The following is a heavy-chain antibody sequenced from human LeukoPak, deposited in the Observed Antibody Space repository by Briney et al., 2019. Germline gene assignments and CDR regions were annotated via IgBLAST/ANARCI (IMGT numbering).Heavy chain of an antibody. D-gene: IGHD3/OR15-3a*01. Sequence: AGESLKISCKGSGYSFTSYWISWVRQMPGKGLEWMGRIDPSDSYTNHSPSFQGHVTISADKSISTAYLQWSSLKASDTAMYYCARKVIGPPDYWGQGTLVTVSS. CDR2: IDPSDSYT. CDR1: GYSFTSYW. J-gene: IGHJ4*02. CDR3: ARKVIGPPDY. V-gene: IGHV5-10-1*01.